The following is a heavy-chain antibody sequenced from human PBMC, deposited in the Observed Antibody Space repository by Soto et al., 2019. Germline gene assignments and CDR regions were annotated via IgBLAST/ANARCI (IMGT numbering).Heavy chain of an antibody. CDR3: ARDQLAAAGTFYI. J-gene: IGHJ3*02. D-gene: IGHD6-13*01. V-gene: IGHV3-33*01. Sequence: GGSLRLSCAASGFTFSNYGMHWVRQAPGKGPEWVAVIWYDGSNKYYADSVKGRFTISRDNSKNTLYLQMNSLRAEDTAVYYCARDQLAAAGTFYIWGQGTMVTVSS. CDR1: GFTFSNYG. CDR2: IWYDGSNK.